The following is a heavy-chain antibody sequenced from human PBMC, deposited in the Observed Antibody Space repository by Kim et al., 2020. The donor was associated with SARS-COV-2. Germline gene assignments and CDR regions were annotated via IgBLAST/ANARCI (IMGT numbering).Heavy chain of an antibody. CDR3: ARGGYSYGQHEPFDY. J-gene: IGHJ4*02. V-gene: IGHV4-31*03. Sequence: SETLSLTCTVSGGSISSGGYYWSWIRQHPGKGLEWIGYIYYSGSTYYNPSLKSRVTISVDTSKNQFSLKLSSVTAADTAVYYCARGGYSYGQHEPFDYWGQGTLVTVSS. D-gene: IGHD5-18*01. CDR2: IYYSGST. CDR1: GGSISSGGYY.